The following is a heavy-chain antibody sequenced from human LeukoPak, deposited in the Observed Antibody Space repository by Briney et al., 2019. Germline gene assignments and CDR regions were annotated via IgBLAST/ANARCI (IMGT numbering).Heavy chain of an antibody. CDR3: ARGAGWYHY. CDR1: GESISNYY. V-gene: IGHV4-59*01. J-gene: IGHJ4*02. D-gene: IGHD6-19*01. Sequence: PSETLSLTCIVSGESISNYYWSWLRQPPGKGLEWIGYIYFTGSTNYNPSLKTRVTISLDTSKNQFSLNLRSVTSADTARYYCARGAGWYHYWGQGSLVTVSS. CDR2: IYFTGST.